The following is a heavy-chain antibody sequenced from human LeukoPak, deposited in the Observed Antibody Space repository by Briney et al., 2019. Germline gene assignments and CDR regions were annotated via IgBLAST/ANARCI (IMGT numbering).Heavy chain of an antibody. CDR3: ARRGQWLVGY. J-gene: IGHJ4*02. Sequence: SETLSLTCAVYGGSFSGYYWSWIRQPPGKGLEWIGEINHSGSTNYNPSLKSRVTISVDTSKNQFSLKLSSVTAADTAVYYCARRGQWLVGYWGQGTLVTVSS. CDR2: INHSGST. CDR1: GGSFSGYY. D-gene: IGHD6-19*01. V-gene: IGHV4-34*01.